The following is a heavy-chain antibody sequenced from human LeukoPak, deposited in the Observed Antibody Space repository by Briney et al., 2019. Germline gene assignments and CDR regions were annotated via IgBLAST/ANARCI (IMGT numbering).Heavy chain of an antibody. J-gene: IGHJ4*02. Sequence: ASVKVSCKASGYTFTGSYMQWVRQAPGQGLEWMGRTNPNTGGTYYAQKFQGRVAMTRDTSISTAYMELSRLRSDDTAVYYCAKETALDGDYSFDYWGQGTLVTVSS. V-gene: IGHV1-2*06. D-gene: IGHD4-17*01. CDR3: AKETALDGDYSFDY. CDR2: TNPNTGGT. CDR1: GYTFTGSY.